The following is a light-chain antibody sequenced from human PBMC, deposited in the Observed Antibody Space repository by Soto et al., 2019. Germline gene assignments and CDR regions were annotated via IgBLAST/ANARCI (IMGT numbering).Light chain of an antibody. Sequence: QSVPTQPPSVSRAPGQRVTISCTGSSSNIGAGYDVHWYQQLPGTAPKLLIYGNSNRPSGVPDRFSGSKSGTSASLAITGLQAEDEADYYCQSYDSSLSQVFGGGTKVTVL. J-gene: IGLJ3*02. V-gene: IGLV1-40*01. CDR2: GNS. CDR3: QSYDSSLSQV. CDR1: SSNIGAGYD.